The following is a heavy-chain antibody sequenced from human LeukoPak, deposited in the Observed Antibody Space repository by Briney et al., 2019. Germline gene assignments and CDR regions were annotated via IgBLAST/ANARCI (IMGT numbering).Heavy chain of an antibody. CDR1: GGTFSSYA. V-gene: IGHV1-46*01. CDR2: INPSGGST. J-gene: IGHJ4*02. D-gene: IGHD5-12*01. CDR3: ARDRGYSGVFDY. Sequence: ASVKVSCKASGGTFSSYAISWVRQAPGQGLEWMGIINPSGGSTSYAQKFQGRVTMTRDTSTSTVYMELSSLRSEDTAVYYCARDRGYSGVFDYWGQGTLVTVSS.